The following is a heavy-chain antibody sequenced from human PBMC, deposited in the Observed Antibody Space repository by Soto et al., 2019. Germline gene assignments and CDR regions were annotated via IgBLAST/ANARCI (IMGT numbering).Heavy chain of an antibody. V-gene: IGHV4-39*01. CDR1: GGSISSSSYY. J-gene: IGHJ4*02. CDR3: ARLEHILMVYATLDY. Sequence: SETLSLTCTVSGGSISSSSYYWGWIRQPPGKGLEWIGSIYDSGSTYYNPSLKSRVTISAATSKNQFSLKLSSVTAADTAVYYCARLEHILMVYATLDYWGQGTLATVSS. D-gene: IGHD2-8*01. CDR2: IYDSGST.